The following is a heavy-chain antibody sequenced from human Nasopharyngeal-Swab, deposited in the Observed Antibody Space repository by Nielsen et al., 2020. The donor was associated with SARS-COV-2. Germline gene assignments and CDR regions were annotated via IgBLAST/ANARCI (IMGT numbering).Heavy chain of an antibody. CDR2: ISSSGSHK. V-gene: IGHV3-21*01. J-gene: IGHJ4*02. Sequence: GRQAQGKGLEWVSFISSSGSHKYYAGSMKGRFTISRDNAKSSLYLQLSSLRAEDTAVYYCARVEEYYYGSGSLSDNWGQGTLVTVSS. D-gene: IGHD3-10*01. CDR3: ARVEEYYYGSGSLSDN.